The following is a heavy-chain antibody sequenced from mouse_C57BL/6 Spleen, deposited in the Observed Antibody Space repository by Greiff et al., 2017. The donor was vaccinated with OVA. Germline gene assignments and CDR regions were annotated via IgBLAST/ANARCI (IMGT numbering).Heavy chain of an antibody. D-gene: IGHD2-4*01. CDR1: GYTFTSYG. CDR3: ARGGAYYDYDPYAMDY. V-gene: IGHV1-81*01. CDR2: IYPRSGNT. J-gene: IGHJ4*01. Sequence: VQLQESGAELARPGASVKLSCKASGYTFTSYGISWVKQRTGQGLEWIGEIYPRSGNTYYNEKFKGKATLTADKSTSTAYMELRSLTSEDSAVYFCARGGAYYDYDPYAMDYWGQGTSVTVSS.